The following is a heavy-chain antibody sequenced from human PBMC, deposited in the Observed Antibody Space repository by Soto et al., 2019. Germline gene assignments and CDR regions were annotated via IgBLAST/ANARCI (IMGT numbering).Heavy chain of an antibody. Sequence: SETLSLTCTVSGGSISSGGYYWSWIRQHPGKGLEWIGYIYYSGSTYYNPSLKSRVTISVDTSKNQFSLKLSSVTAADTAVCYCARAGIVATIRSYYFDYWGQGTLVTVSS. D-gene: IGHD5-12*01. V-gene: IGHV4-31*03. CDR2: IYYSGST. J-gene: IGHJ4*02. CDR1: GGSISSGGYY. CDR3: ARAGIVATIRSYYFDY.